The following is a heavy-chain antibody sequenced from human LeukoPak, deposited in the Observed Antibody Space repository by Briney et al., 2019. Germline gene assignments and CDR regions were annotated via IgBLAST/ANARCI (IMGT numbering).Heavy chain of an antibody. V-gene: IGHV4-38-2*02. J-gene: IGHJ4*02. Sequence: SETLSLTCTVSGYSISSGYYWGWIRQPPGKGLEWIGSIYHSGSTYYNPPLKSRVTISVDTSKNQFSLKLSSVTAADTAVYYCARSVRPGYFDYWGQGTLVTVSS. CDR1: GYSISSGYY. CDR2: IYHSGST. CDR3: ARSVRPGYFDY.